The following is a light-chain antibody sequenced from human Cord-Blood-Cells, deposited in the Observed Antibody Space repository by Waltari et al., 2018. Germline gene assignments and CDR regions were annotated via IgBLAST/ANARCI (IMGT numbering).Light chain of an antibody. CDR2: RNN. J-gene: IGLJ3*02. Sequence: QSVLTQPPSASGTPGQRVTISCSGSSSNIGRNYVYWYQQLPGTAPKLLIYRNNQRPSGVPARFSGSKSGTSASLAISGLRSEDEADYYCAAWDDSLSGVFGGGTKLTVL. CDR3: AAWDDSLSGV. V-gene: IGLV1-47*01. CDR1: SSNIGRNY.